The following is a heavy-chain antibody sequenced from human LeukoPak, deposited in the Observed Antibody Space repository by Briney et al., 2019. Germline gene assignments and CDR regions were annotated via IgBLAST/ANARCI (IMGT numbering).Heavy chain of an antibody. CDR2: ISGSDGST. CDR3: ARGRNKYPTDAFDI. CDR1: GFTFSRYA. D-gene: IGHD2/OR15-2a*01. V-gene: IGHV3-23*01. J-gene: IGHJ3*02. Sequence: GGSLRLSCAASGFTFSRYAMSWVRQAPGKGLEWVSAISGSDGSTYSGDSVEGRFTISRDNFKNSLYLQMNSLRTEDTAAYYCARGRNKYPTDAFDIWGQGTMVTVSS.